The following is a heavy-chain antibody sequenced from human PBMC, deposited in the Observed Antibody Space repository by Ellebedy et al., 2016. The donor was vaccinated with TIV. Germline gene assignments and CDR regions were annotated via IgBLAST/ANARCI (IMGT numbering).Heavy chain of an antibody. J-gene: IGHJ6*02. CDR3: AKDKGSDNDFWRGRFSQDYYYGMDV. CDR1: GFTFDDYA. D-gene: IGHD3-3*01. V-gene: IGHV3-9*01. CDR2: ISWSSCSM. Sequence: SLKISCAASGFTFDDYAMHWVRQAPGKGLEWVSGISWSSCSMGYADSVKGRFTISRDNAKKSLHLQMNSLRAEDTALYYCAKDKGSDNDFWRGRFSQDYYYGMDVWGQGTTVTVSS.